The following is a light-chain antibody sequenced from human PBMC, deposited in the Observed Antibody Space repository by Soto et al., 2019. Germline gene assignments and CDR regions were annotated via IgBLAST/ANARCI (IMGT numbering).Light chain of an antibody. J-gene: IGKJ1*01. CDR2: DAS. Sequence: DIQKTQSPSTLSAFVGDRVTITCRASQRIDTWLAWYQQKPGKAPQVLIYDASTLGSGVPSRFSGSGSGTEFTLTISNLQPDDFATYYCQQYNNFWTFGQGTKVDIK. CDR3: QQYNNFWT. V-gene: IGKV1-5*01. CDR1: QRIDTW.